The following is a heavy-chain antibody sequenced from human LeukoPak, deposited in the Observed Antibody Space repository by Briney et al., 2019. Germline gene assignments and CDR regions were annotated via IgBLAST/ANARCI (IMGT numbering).Heavy chain of an antibody. CDR3: AKDHLPGIVVADRDY. CDR2: ITGSGSST. D-gene: IGHD6-19*01. J-gene: IGHJ4*02. CDR1: GFTFSSYA. Sequence: WGVLRLSCAASGFTFSSYAMSWVRQAPGKGLEWVSSITGSGSSTYYADSVKGRFTISRDSSKHTLYLQMNSLRAEDTAVYYCAKDHLPGIVVADRDYWGQGTLVTVSS. V-gene: IGHV3-23*01.